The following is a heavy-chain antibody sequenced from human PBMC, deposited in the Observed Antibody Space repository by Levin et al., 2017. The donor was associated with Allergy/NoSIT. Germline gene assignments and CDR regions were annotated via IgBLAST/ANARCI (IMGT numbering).Heavy chain of an antibody. CDR2: IYSGGNT. Sequence: GGSLRLSCAASGFTVSSNYMSWVRQAPGKGLEWVSVIYSGGNTYYADSVKGRFTISRDNSKNTLYLQMNSLRAEDTAVYYCARDSRVAAAAYYYYYMDVWGKGTTVTVSS. J-gene: IGHJ6*03. V-gene: IGHV3-53*01. CDR1: GFTVSSNY. CDR3: ARDSRVAAAAYYYYYMDV. D-gene: IGHD6-13*01.